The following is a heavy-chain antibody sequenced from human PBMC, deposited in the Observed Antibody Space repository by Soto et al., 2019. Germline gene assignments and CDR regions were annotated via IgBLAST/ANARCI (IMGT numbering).Heavy chain of an antibody. D-gene: IGHD3-16*02. CDR2: ISGSGGST. Sequence: EVQLLESGGGLVQPGGSLRLSCAASGFTFSSYAMSWVRQAPGKGLEWVSAISGSGGSTYYADSVKGRFTISRDNSKNTLYLHMNSMRAEDTAVYYCEKSDYYDYIWGSYRLQNAFDIWGQGTMVTVSS. V-gene: IGHV3-23*01. J-gene: IGHJ3*02. CDR3: EKSDYYDYIWGSYRLQNAFDI. CDR1: GFTFSSYA.